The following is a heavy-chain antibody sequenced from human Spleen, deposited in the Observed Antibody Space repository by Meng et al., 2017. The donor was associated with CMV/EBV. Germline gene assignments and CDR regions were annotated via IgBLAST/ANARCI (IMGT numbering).Heavy chain of an antibody. V-gene: IGHV3-66*02. CDR3: ARDMGTGAVHYYFAMDV. D-gene: IGHD1-1*01. Sequence: GESLKISCAASGFTVSSNYMSWVRQAPGKGLEWVSVIYSGGSTYYADSVKGRFTISRDNSKNTLYLEMNSLRPEDTGVYYCARDMGTGAVHYYFAMDVWGQGTAVTVSS. J-gene: IGHJ6*02. CDR2: IYSGGST. CDR1: GFTVSSNY.